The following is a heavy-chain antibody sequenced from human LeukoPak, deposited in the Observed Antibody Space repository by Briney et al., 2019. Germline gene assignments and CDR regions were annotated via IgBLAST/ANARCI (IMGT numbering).Heavy chain of an antibody. V-gene: IGHV4-30-2*01. CDR2: IYHSGST. Sequence: SETLSLTCTVSGGSISSGGYYWSWIRQPPGKGLEWIGYIYHSGSTYYNPSLKSRVTISVDRSKNQFSLKLSSVTAADTAVYYCASLPGDFWLKAPGGLDYWGQGTLVTVSS. J-gene: IGHJ4*02. D-gene: IGHD3-3*01. CDR3: ASLPGDFWLKAPGGLDY. CDR1: GGSISSGGYY.